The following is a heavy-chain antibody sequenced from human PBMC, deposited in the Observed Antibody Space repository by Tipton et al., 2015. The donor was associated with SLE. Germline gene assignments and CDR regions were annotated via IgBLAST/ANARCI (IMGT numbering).Heavy chain of an antibody. CDR2: IYYSGST. Sequence: PGLVKPSQTLSLTCTVSGGSISSYYWSWIRQPPGKGLEWIGYIYYSGSTNYNPSLKSRVTISVDTSKNQFSLKLSSVTAADTAVYYCARVPLTGAYNYYFDHIDVWGNGTTVTVSS. CDR1: GGSISSYY. V-gene: IGHV4-59*01. D-gene: IGHD7-27*01. J-gene: IGHJ6*03. CDR3: ARVPLTGAYNYYFDHIDV.